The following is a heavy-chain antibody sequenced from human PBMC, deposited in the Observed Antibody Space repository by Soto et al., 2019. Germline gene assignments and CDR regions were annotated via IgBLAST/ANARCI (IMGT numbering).Heavy chain of an antibody. D-gene: IGHD1-26*01. V-gene: IGHV4-61*08. CDR2: IYHSGST. Sequence: QVQLQESGPGLMKPSETLSLTCTVSGGSVSNDAYYWSWIRQPPGKGLEWVGYIYHSGSTYYNPSLKSRVIISRDMSENQFSLRLNSVTAADTAVYDCARLGIVWEFPFDHWGQGTLVNVSS. CDR1: GGSVSNDAYY. J-gene: IGHJ4*02. CDR3: ARLGIVWEFPFDH.